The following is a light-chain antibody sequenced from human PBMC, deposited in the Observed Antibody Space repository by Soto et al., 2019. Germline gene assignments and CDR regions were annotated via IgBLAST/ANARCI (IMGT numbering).Light chain of an antibody. J-gene: IGKJ2*01. CDR3: QQRSTWPPVYT. Sequence: EMVLTQSPATLSLSPGERATLSCRASQSVSSYLAWYQKKRGQAPSLLIYDASNRATCIPARFSGSGSGTDFTLPISSLAPEDFAVYYCQQRSTWPPVYTFGQGTKLEIK. CDR2: DAS. V-gene: IGKV3-11*01. CDR1: QSVSSY.